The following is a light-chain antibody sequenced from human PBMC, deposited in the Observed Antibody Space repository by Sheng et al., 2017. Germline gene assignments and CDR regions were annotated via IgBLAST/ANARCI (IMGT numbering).Light chain of an antibody. CDR2: DAS. J-gene: IGKJ4*01. CDR1: QSVTNN. CDR3: QQRSDWPLT. Sequence: EIVLTQSPGTLSLSPGERAALSCRSSQSVTNNFLAWYQQKPGQAPRLLIYDASNRATGVPARFSGSGSETDFTLTISSLEPEDFAVYYCQQRSDWPLTFGGGTTVEI. V-gene: IGKV3-11*01.